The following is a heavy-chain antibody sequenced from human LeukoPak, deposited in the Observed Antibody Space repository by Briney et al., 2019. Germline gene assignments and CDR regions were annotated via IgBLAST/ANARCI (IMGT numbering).Heavy chain of an antibody. Sequence: GGSLRLSCAASGFTFSSYAMHWVRQAPGKGLEWVSGISWNSGSIGYADSVKGRFTISRDNAKNSLYLQMNSLRAEDTALYYCAKVRGKQLRYWYFDLWGRGTLVTVSS. CDR1: GFTFSSYA. V-gene: IGHV3-9*01. D-gene: IGHD1-26*01. CDR3: AKVRGKQLRYWYFDL. J-gene: IGHJ2*01. CDR2: ISWNSGSI.